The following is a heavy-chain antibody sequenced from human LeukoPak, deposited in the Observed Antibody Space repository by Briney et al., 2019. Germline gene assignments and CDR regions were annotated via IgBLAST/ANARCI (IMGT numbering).Heavy chain of an antibody. CDR3: VRGKTTVTTWFDP. D-gene: IGHD4-17*01. V-gene: IGHV3-21*01. CDR1: GFTFSTYN. Sequence: GGSLRLSCAASGFTFSTYNMNWVRQAPGKGLEWVSSISSTSSYIYYADSVKGRFTISRDNAKNSLYLQMNSPRAEDTAVYYCVRGKTTVTTWFDPWGQGTLVTVSS. J-gene: IGHJ5*02. CDR2: ISSTSSYI.